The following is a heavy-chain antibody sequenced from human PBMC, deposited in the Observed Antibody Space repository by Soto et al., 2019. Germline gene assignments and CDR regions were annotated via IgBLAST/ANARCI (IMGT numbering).Heavy chain of an antibody. CDR1: GFTFSNYA. Sequence: GGSLRLSCAAPGFTFSNYAMSWVRQAPGKGLEWVSAISGSGGSTYYADSVKGRFTISRDNSKNTLYLQMNSLRAEDTAVYYCAKDSSGWYTLTNWFDPWGQGTLVTVSS. J-gene: IGHJ5*02. CDR2: ISGSGGST. V-gene: IGHV3-23*01. D-gene: IGHD6-19*01. CDR3: AKDSSGWYTLTNWFDP.